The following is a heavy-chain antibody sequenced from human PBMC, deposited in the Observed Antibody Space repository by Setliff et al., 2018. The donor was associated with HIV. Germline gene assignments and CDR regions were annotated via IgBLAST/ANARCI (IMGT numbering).Heavy chain of an antibody. CDR3: AKRGYVSAWYDEPVQFYQHMDV. J-gene: IGHJ6*03. CDR1: GFTFSSSA. CDR2: ISGSGVST. Sequence: PGESLKISCAASGFTFSSSAMSWVRQAPGKGLEWVSGISGSGVSTYYADSVKGRFTISRDNSKNTLYLQINSLIAEDTAVYYCAKRGYVSAWYDEPVQFYQHMDVWGKGTTVTVSS. D-gene: IGHD6-19*01. V-gene: IGHV3-23*01.